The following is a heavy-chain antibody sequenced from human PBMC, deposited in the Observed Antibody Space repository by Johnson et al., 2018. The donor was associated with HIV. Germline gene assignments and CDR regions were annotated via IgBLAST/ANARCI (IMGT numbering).Heavy chain of an antibody. CDR1: GFTFSDVW. V-gene: IGHV3-15*01. J-gene: IGHJ3*02. D-gene: IGHD2-15*01. CDR2: IKTKTEGGTT. CDR3: TTGDCSGGSCHAFDI. Sequence: MLLVESGGGSVKPGDSLRLSCAASGFTFSDVWMTWVRQAPGRGLEWLGRIKTKTEGGTTDYAAPAKGRFTISRDDSINTVYLQMNSLKSEDMAVYYCTTGDCSGGSCHAFDIWGQGTMVTVSS.